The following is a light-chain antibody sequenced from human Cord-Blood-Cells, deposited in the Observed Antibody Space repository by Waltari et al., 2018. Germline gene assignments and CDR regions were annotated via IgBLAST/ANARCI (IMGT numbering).Light chain of an antibody. CDR3: CSYAGSSTWV. Sequence: ITISCTGTSSDVGSYNLVSWYQQHPGKAPKLMIYEGSKRPSGVSNRFSGSKSGNTASLTISGLQAADEADYYCCSYAGSSTWVFGGGTKLSVL. J-gene: IGLJ3*02. V-gene: IGLV2-23*01. CDR1: SSDVGSYNL. CDR2: EGS.